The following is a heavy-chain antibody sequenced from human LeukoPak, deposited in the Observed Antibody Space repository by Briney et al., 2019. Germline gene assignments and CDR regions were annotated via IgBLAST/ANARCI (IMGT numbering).Heavy chain of an antibody. CDR1: GFTFSDYY. J-gene: IGHJ6*04. D-gene: IGHD2-2*01. V-gene: IGHV3-11*06. Sequence: PGGSLRLSCAASGFTFSDYYMSWFRQAPGKGLEWVSYISSSSSYKNYADSVKGRFTISRDNAKNSLYLQMNSLRAEDTAVYYCARAPDCSSTSCYYYYGMDVWGKGTTVSVSS. CDR2: ISSSSSYK. CDR3: ARAPDCSSTSCYYYYGMDV.